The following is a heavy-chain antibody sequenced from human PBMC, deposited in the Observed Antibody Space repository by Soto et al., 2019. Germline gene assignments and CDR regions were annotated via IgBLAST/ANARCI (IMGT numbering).Heavy chain of an antibody. J-gene: IGHJ4*02. Sequence: PGGSLRLSCAASGFTFSSYGMHWVRQAPGKGLEWVAVIWYDGSNKYYADSVKGRFTISRDNSKNTLYLQMNSLRAEDTAVYYCARDSVVQEEGLFDYWGQGTLVTVSS. CDR3: ARDSVVQEEGLFDY. CDR2: IWYDGSNK. CDR1: GFTFSSYG. V-gene: IGHV3-33*01. D-gene: IGHD2-15*01.